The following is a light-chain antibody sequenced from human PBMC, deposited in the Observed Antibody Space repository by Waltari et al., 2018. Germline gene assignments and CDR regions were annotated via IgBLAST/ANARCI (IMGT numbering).Light chain of an antibody. Sequence: EIVMTQSPATLSVSPGERAILSCRASQSITSNLAWYQQKPGQAPSLLIYGASTRATDIPGRFSGSGSGTEFNLTISSLQSEDFAVYYCQQYHNWPPLTFGGGTKVEIK. CDR3: QQYHNWPPLT. V-gene: IGKV3D-15*01. J-gene: IGKJ4*01. CDR1: QSITSN. CDR2: GAS.